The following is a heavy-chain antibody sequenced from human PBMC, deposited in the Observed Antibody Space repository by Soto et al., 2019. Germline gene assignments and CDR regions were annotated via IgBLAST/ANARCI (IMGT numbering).Heavy chain of an antibody. V-gene: IGHV3-23*01. Sequence: GGSLRLSCVASGFPFSNYAMTWVRQAPGKGLEWVSALSGSGVSTYYADSVMGRFTISRDNSKNTLYLQMNSLRAEDTAVYYCAKGGRQWLVTSDFNYWGQGA. D-gene: IGHD6-19*01. CDR3: AKGGRQWLVTSDFNY. CDR2: LSGSGVST. CDR1: GFPFSNYA. J-gene: IGHJ4*02.